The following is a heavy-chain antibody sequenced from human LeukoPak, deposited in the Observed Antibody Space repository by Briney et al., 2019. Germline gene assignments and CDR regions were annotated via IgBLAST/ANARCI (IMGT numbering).Heavy chain of an antibody. CDR1: GFTFTTYG. Sequence: GGSLRLSCSASGFTFTTYGMNWVRQAPGKGLEWVSSISSSSSYIYYADSVKGRFTISRDNAKNSLYLQMNGLRAGDTALYYCARDGGYCSGGNCYTEYYMDVWGKGTTVTISS. CDR2: ISSSSSYI. J-gene: IGHJ6*03. V-gene: IGHV3-21*01. D-gene: IGHD2-15*01. CDR3: ARDGGYCSGGNCYTEYYMDV.